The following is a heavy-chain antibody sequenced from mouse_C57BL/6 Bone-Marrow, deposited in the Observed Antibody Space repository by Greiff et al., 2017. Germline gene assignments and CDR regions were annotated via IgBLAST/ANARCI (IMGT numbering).Heavy chain of an antibody. CDR2: IRLKSDNYAT. CDR1: GFTFSNYW. J-gene: IGHJ4*01. V-gene: IGHV6-3*01. D-gene: IGHD1-1*01. CDR3: TGITTVVATDAMDY. Sequence: EVKLVESGGGLVQPGGSMKLSCVASGFTFSNYWMNWVRQPPEKGLEWVAQIRLKSDNYATHYAEPVKGRFTTSRDDSKSSVYLQMNNIRADDTGIYYCTGITTVVATDAMDYWGQGTSVTVSS.